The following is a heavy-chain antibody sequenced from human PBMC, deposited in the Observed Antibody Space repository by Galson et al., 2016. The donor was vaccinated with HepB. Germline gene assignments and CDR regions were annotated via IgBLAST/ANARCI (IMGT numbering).Heavy chain of an antibody. J-gene: IGHJ4*02. V-gene: IGHV3-48*02. CDR2: ITRSSNNI. Sequence: SLRLSCAASGFSFSNYSMNWVRQAPGKGLEWISYITRSSNNIYYADSVKGRFTISRDNAKNLLYLQMNSLRDDGTAVYYCAREGLGHERLPLEARQRRYTGSYFDNWGQGTLVSVSS. CDR3: AREGLGHERLPLEARQRRYTGSYFDN. D-gene: IGHD1-26*01. CDR1: GFSFSNYS.